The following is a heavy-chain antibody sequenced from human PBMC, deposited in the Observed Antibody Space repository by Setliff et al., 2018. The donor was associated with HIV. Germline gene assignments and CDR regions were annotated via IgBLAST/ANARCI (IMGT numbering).Heavy chain of an antibody. CDR1: GASIRSPY. J-gene: IGHJ4*01. Sequence: PSETLSLTCTVSGASIRSPYWSWIRKPPGKGLEWIWYISYSGSTNYNPSLESRVAMSVDTSKQPFSLEVSSVTAADPAVYYCARTRGYSYGTLAGFDYWGRGSLVTVSS. CDR2: ISYSGST. D-gene: IGHD5-18*01. V-gene: IGHV4-59*11. CDR3: ARTRGYSYGTLAGFDY.